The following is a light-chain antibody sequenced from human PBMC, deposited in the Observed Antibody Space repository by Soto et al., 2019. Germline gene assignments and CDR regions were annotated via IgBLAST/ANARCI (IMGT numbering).Light chain of an antibody. Sequence: QSVLTQPPSASGTPGQRVTISCSGSSSNIGSNYVYWYQQLPGTAPKLLIYRNNQRPSGVPDRFSGSKSGTSASLAISGLRSEYEADFYCAAWDDSLSEVFGGGTKATVL. CDR2: RNN. CDR3: AAWDDSLSEV. CDR1: SSNIGSNY. V-gene: IGLV1-47*01. J-gene: IGLJ2*01.